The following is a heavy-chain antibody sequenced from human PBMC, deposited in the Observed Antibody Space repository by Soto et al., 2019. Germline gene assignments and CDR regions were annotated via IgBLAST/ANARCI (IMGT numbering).Heavy chain of an antibody. Sequence: PXETLSLPCAVACDSITTYLWNWIRQPPGKGLEWIGYISYSGNTNYNPSLKNRVSISLDTSKRQFSLTLNSVTADDTAVYYCTKDSLGYGGSDYWGQGTLVTVSS. V-gene: IGHV4-59*01. CDR1: CDSITTYL. D-gene: IGHD2-15*01. J-gene: IGHJ4*02. CDR3: TKDSLGYGGSDY. CDR2: ISYSGNT.